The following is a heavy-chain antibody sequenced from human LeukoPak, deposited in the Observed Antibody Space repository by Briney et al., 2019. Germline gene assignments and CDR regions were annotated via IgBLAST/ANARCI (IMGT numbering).Heavy chain of an antibody. V-gene: IGHV4-34*01. CDR2: INHSGST. J-gene: IGHJ4*02. D-gene: IGHD2-21*02. CDR3: ARGKRDWRSNCFDY. Sequence: SETLSLTCAVYGGSFSGYYWSWIRQPPGKGLEWIGEINHSGSTNYNPSLKSRVTISVDTSKNQFSLKLSSVTAADTAVYYCARGKRDWRSNCFDYWGQGTLVTVSS. CDR1: GGSFSGYY.